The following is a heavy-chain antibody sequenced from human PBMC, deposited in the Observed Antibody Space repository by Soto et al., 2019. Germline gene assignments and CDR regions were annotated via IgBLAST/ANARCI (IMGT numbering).Heavy chain of an antibody. Sequence: XATLSLPFAVLGYSITSGDSWGWFRQPPGKGLEWIGTIYHSGTAYYNPSLTSRVTISIDTSKHQFSLTLSSVTAADSAVYYCSRGVNLWGQGSLVTVSS. V-gene: IGHV4-38-2*01. D-gene: IGHD2-21*01. J-gene: IGHJ4*02. CDR1: GYSITSGDS. CDR2: IYHSGTA. CDR3: SRGVNL.